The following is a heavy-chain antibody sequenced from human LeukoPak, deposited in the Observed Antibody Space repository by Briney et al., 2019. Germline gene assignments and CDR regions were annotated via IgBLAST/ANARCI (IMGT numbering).Heavy chain of an antibody. CDR1: GGSISSSSYY. V-gene: IGHV4-39*07. CDR2: IYYSGST. CDR3: ARALKYYYGSDSYGMDV. Sequence: SETLSLTCTVSGGSISSSSYYWGWIRQPPGKGLEWIGSIYYSGSTYYNPSLKSRVTISVDTSKNQFSLKLSSVTAADTAVYYCARALKYYYGSDSYGMDVWGQGTTVTVSS. D-gene: IGHD3-10*01. J-gene: IGHJ6*02.